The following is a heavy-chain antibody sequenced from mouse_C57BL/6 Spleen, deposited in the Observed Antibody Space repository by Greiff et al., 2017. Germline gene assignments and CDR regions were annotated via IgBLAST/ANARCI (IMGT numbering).Heavy chain of an antibody. Sequence: VQLQQSGPELVKPGASVKISCKASGYSFTDSNMNWVKQSNGKSLEWLGVINPNYGTTSYNQKFKGKATLAVDQSSSTAYMQLHRLTSEDSTVYDCARRGYYGSSLYALDYWGQGTSVTVSS. D-gene: IGHD1-1*01. V-gene: IGHV1-39*01. J-gene: IGHJ4*01. CDR1: GYSFTDSN. CDR3: ARRGYYGSSLYALDY. CDR2: INPNYGTT.